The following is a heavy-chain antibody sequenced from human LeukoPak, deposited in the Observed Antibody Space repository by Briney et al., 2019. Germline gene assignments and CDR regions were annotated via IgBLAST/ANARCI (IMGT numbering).Heavy chain of an antibody. V-gene: IGHV4-34*01. J-gene: IGHJ3*02. CDR1: GGSFSGYY. Sequence: SETLSLTCAAYGGSFSGYYWSWIRQPPGKGLQWIGEINHSGSTNYNQSLKRRVTKSVDTSKNQFSLKLTSVTAAGTAVYYCARRPYCSSTSCYSPTDAFDIWGQGTMVTVSS. CDR3: ARRPYCSSTSCYSPTDAFDI. D-gene: IGHD2-2*01. CDR2: INHSGST.